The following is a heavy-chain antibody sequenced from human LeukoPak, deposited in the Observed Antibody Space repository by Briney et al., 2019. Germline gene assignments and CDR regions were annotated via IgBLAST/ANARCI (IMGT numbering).Heavy chain of an antibody. CDR1: GLTFSSYW. V-gene: IGHV3-7*01. Sequence: GGSLRLFCAASGLTFSSYWMSWVRQAPGKGLEWVANIKQDGSEKYCVDSVKGRFTISRDNAKNSLYLQMNSLRAEDTAVYYCASHPYYDFWSGPNNYYYYMDVWGKGTTVTVSS. J-gene: IGHJ6*03. CDR3: ASHPYYDFWSGPNNYYYYMDV. D-gene: IGHD3-3*01. CDR2: IKQDGSEK.